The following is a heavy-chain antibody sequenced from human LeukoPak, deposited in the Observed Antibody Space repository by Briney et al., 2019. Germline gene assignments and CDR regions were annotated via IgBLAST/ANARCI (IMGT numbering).Heavy chain of an antibody. CDR1: GGSISSGSYY. J-gene: IGHJ6*02. CDR3: ARGTIGYCSSTSCPRGYYYCGMDV. V-gene: IGHV4-61*02. D-gene: IGHD2-2*01. Sequence: SETLSLTCTVSGGSISSGSYYWSWIRQPAGKGLEWIGRIYTSGSTNYNPSLKSRVTISVDTSKNQFSLKLSSVTAADTAVYYCARGTIGYCSSTSCPRGYYYCGMDVWGQGTTVTVSS. CDR2: IYTSGST.